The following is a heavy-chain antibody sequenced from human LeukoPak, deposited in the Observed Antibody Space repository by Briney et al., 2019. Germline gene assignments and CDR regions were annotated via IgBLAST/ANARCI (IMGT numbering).Heavy chain of an antibody. CDR3: ARDEPAAIGY. D-gene: IGHD2-2*02. CDR1: GGSISSGDYY. CDR2: IYYSGST. J-gene: IGHJ4*02. V-gene: IGHV4-30-4*08. Sequence: SETLSLTCTVSGGSISSGDYYWSWIRQPPGEGLEWIGYIYYSGSTYYNPSLKSRVTISVDTSKNQFSLKLSSVTAADTAVYYCARDEPAAIGYWGQGTLVTVSS.